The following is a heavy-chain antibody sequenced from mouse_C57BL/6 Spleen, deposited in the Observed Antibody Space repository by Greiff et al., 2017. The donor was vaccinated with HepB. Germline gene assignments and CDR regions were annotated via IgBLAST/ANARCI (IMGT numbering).Heavy chain of an antibody. Sequence: ESGPGLVQPSQSLSITCTVSGFSLTSYGVHWVRQSPGKGLEWLGVIWRGGSTDYNAAFMSRLSITKDNSKSQVFFKMNSLQADDTAIYYCAKDRTTVVAPYAMDYWGQGTSVTVSS. CDR1: GFSLTSYG. D-gene: IGHD1-1*01. V-gene: IGHV2-5*01. CDR3: AKDRTTVVAPYAMDY. CDR2: IWRGGST. J-gene: IGHJ4*01.